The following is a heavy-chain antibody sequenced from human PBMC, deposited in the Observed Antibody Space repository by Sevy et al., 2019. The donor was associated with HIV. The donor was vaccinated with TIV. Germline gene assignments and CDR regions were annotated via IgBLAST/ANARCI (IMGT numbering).Heavy chain of an antibody. Sequence: ASVKVSCKASGYTFTNYYIYWVRQAPGQGLEWMGIIDPSGDSTTYAQKFQGRVTVTTETSTGTVYMELSSVRSDDTAVYFCARDRDLSGSYLEYFYYAMDVWGQGTTVTVSS. CDR3: ARDRDLSGSYLEYFYYAMDV. D-gene: IGHD1-26*01. CDR2: IDPSGDST. V-gene: IGHV1-46*01. CDR1: GYTFTNYY. J-gene: IGHJ6*02.